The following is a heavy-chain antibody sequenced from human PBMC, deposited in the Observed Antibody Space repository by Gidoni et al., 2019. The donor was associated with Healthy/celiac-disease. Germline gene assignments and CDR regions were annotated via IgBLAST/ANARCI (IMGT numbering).Heavy chain of an antibody. J-gene: IGHJ4*02. CDR1: GYTFTGYY. V-gene: IGHV1-2*02. Sequence: QVQLVQTGAEEKKPRASVKVSCKASGYTFTGYYMHWVRQAPGQGLEWMGWINPNSGGTNYAQKFQCRVTMTRDTSISTAYMELSRLRSDDTAVYYCARDSRVGATNYFDYWGQGTLVTVSS. CDR3: ARDSRVGATNYFDY. D-gene: IGHD1-26*01. CDR2: INPNSGGT.